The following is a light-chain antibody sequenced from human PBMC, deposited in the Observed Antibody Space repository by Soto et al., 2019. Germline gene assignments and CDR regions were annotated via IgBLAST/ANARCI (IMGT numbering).Light chain of an antibody. CDR2: GAS. CDR3: QQYNNWPPKIT. CDR1: QSVSSN. V-gene: IGKV3-15*01. J-gene: IGKJ5*01. Sequence: EIVMTQSPATLSVSPGERATLSCRASQSVSSNLAWYQQKPSQAPRLLIYGASTRATGIPARFSDSGSGTEFTLTISSLQSEDFAVYYCQQYNNWPPKITFGQGTRLEIK.